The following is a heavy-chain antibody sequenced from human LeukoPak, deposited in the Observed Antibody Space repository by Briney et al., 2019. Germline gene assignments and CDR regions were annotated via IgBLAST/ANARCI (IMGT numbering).Heavy chain of an antibody. CDR1: GGTFSSYA. CDR2: IIPIFGTA. J-gene: IGHJ5*02. V-gene: IGHV1-69*01. D-gene: IGHD2-2*01. Sequence: SVKVSCKASGGTFSSYAISWVRQAPGQGLEWMGGIIPIFGTANYAQKFQGRVTITADESTSTAYMELSSLRSEDTAVYYCAREKAVVVPAAIRWFDPWGQGTLLTVSS. CDR3: AREKAVVVPAAIRWFDP.